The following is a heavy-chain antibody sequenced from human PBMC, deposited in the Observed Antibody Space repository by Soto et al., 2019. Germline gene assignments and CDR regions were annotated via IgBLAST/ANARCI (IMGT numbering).Heavy chain of an antibody. D-gene: IGHD1-26*01. CDR2: IHSDGSST. Sequence: EVQLVESGGGLVQPGVSLRLSCAASGFTFSYYWMHWVRHAPGKGLVWVSRIHSDGSSTTYADSVKGRFTISRDNARNTVYLQMNSLRVEDTAVYYCARGDRGAFDIWGQGTVVTVSS. J-gene: IGHJ3*02. CDR3: ARGDRGAFDI. CDR1: GFTFSYYW. V-gene: IGHV3-74*01.